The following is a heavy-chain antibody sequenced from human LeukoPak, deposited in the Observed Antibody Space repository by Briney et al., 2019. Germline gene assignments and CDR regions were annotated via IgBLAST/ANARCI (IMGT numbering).Heavy chain of an antibody. CDR2: LYYNGPT. D-gene: IGHD3-10*01. Sequence: PSETLSLTCTVSGGSISSRSSYWGWVRQPPGKGLEWIGSLYYNGPTYYNPSLKSRVTISRDTSKNQVSLRLSSVTAADTAVYYCARDARRGWFDPWGQGTLVTVSS. CDR1: GGSISSRSSY. V-gene: IGHV4-39*07. J-gene: IGHJ5*02. CDR3: ARDARRGWFDP.